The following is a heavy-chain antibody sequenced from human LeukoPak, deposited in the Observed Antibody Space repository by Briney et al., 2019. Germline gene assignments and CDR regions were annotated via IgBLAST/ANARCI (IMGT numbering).Heavy chain of an antibody. D-gene: IGHD2-15*01. CDR1: GYTFTGYY. J-gene: IGHJ5*02. CDR3: ARGYCSGGSCFDWFDP. CDR2: INPNSGGT. Sequence: ASVKVSCKASGYTFTGYYVHWVRQAPGQGLEWMGWINPNSGGTNYAQKFQGRVTMTRDTSISTAYMELSRLRSDDTAVYYCARGYCSGGSCFDWFDPWGQGTLVTVSS. V-gene: IGHV1-2*02.